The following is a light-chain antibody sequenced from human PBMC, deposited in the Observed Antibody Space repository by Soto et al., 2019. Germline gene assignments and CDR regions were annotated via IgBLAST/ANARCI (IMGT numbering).Light chain of an antibody. Sequence: QSALTQPPSASGAPGQSVTISCTGTSSDVGGYNYVSWYQQHPGKAPKLMIYEVTNRPSGVPDRFSGSKSGNTASLTVSGLQAEDEADYYCCSYAGSNNLKVFGTGTKLTVL. V-gene: IGLV2-8*01. CDR3: CSYAGSNNLKV. CDR2: EVT. CDR1: SSDVGGYNY. J-gene: IGLJ1*01.